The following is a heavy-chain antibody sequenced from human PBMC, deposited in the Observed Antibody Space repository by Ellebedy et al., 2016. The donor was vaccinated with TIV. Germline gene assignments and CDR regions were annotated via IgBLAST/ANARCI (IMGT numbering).Heavy chain of an antibody. CDR2: ISYDGSNK. J-gene: IGHJ4*02. V-gene: IGHV3-30*04. Sequence: GGSLRLXCAASGFTFSSYAMHWVRQAPGKGLEWVAVISYDGSNKYYADSVKGRFTISRDNSKNTLYLQMNSLRAEDTAVYYCAIDSGSYSWGQGTLVTVSS. D-gene: IGHD1-26*01. CDR3: AIDSGSYS. CDR1: GFTFSSYA.